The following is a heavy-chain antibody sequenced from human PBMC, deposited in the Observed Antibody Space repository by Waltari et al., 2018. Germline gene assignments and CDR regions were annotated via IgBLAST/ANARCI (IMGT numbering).Heavy chain of an antibody. V-gene: IGHV1-69*13. CDR1: GGTFSSYA. Sequence: QVQLVQSGAEVKKPGSSVKVSCKASGGTFSSYAISWVRQAPGQGLEWMGGCIPIFGTANYAQKFQGRGTITADESTSTAYMELSSLRSEDTAVYYCASPSIYYYDSSGYYSLDYWGQGTLVTVSS. CDR3: ASPSIYYYDSSGYYSLDY. D-gene: IGHD3-22*01. J-gene: IGHJ4*02. CDR2: CIPIFGTA.